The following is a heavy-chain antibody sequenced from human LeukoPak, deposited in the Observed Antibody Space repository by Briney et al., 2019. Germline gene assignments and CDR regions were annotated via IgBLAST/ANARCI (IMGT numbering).Heavy chain of an antibody. D-gene: IGHD3-10*01. V-gene: IGHV4-59*01. CDR2: IYYSGGT. J-gene: IGHJ4*02. CDR3: ARAVVRGVITY. CDR1: GGSISGYY. Sequence: SETLSLTCTVSGGSISGYYWSWIRQPPGKGLEWIGYIYYSGGTNYNPSLKSRVTISVDTSKNQFSLKLSSVTAADTAVYYCARAVVRGVITYWGQGTLVTVSS.